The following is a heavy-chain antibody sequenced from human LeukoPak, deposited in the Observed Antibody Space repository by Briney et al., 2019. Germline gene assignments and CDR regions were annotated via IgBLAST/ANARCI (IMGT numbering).Heavy chain of an antibody. D-gene: IGHD1-26*01. CDR1: GYTFTGYD. V-gene: IGHV1-2*06. CDR3: ASLWGATSLWYYYYMDV. J-gene: IGHJ6*03. Sequence: ASVKVSCKASGYTFTGYDMHWVRQAPGQGLEWMGRINRNSGGTNYAQKFQGRVTMTRDTSIRTAYMELSRLRSDDTAVYYCASLWGATSLWYYYYMDVWGKGTTVTVSS. CDR2: INRNSGGT.